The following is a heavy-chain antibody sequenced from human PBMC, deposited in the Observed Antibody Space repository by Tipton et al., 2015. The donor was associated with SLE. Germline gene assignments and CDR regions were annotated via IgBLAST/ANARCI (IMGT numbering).Heavy chain of an antibody. V-gene: IGHV4-31*03. CDR3: ARGITMVRGVYYFDY. J-gene: IGHJ4*02. Sequence: TLSLTCTVPGGSISSGGYYWSWIRQHPGKGLEWIGYIYYSGSTYYNPSLKSRVTISVDTSKNQFSLKLSSVTAADTAVYYCARGITMVRGVYYFDYWGQGTLVTVSS. CDR2: IYYSGST. CDR1: GGSISSGGYY. D-gene: IGHD3-10*01.